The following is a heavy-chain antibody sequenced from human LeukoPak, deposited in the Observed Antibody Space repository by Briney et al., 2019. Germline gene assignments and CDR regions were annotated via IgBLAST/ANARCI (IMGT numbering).Heavy chain of an antibody. D-gene: IGHD5-12*01. V-gene: IGHV4-4*09. J-gene: IGHJ6*03. CDR1: GGSTSSYY. Sequence: PSETLSLTCTVSGGSTSSYYWSWIRPPPGKGLEWIGYIYTSGSTNYNPSLKSRVTISVDTSKNQFSLKLSSVTAADTAVYYCASLGIVATITGSYYYMDVWGKGTTVTVSS. CDR2: IYTSGST. CDR3: ASLGIVATITGSYYYMDV.